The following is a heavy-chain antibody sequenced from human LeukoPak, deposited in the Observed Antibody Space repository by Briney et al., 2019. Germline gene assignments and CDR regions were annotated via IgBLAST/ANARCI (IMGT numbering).Heavy chain of an antibody. D-gene: IGHD6-13*01. V-gene: IGHV4-61*09. CDR2: IYRSGST. Sequence: SQTLSLTCTVSGGSISSGSYCWSWIRQPAGKGLEWVGHIYRSGSTNYNPSLKSRVTMSVDTSKNQFSLKLSSVTAADTAVYYCARHRGSSWYIHFDYWGQGTLVTVSS. CDR1: GGSISSGSYC. CDR3: ARHRGSSWYIHFDY. J-gene: IGHJ4*02.